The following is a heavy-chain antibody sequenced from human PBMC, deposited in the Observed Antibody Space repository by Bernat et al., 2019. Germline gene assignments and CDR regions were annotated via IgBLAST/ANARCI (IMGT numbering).Heavy chain of an antibody. V-gene: IGHV2-5*02. Sequence: QITLKESGPTLVKPTQTLTLTCTFSGFSLSTSGVGVGWIRQPPGKALEWLALIYWDDDKRYSPSLKSRLTITKDTSKNQVVLNMTNMDPVDTATYYCAHSLVGATFADAFDIWGQGTMVTVSS. J-gene: IGHJ3*02. CDR1: GFSLSTSGVG. CDR2: IYWDDDK. CDR3: AHSLVGATFADAFDI. D-gene: IGHD1-26*01.